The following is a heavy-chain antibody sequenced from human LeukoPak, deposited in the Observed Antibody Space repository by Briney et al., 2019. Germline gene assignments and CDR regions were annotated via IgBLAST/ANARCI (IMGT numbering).Heavy chain of an antibody. J-gene: IGHJ6*02. V-gene: IGHV3-74*01. CDR3: VREDYGDYRPDV. CDR1: GFTFSTYW. CDR2: INTDGSTT. Sequence: GGSLRLSCAASGFTFSTYWMYWVRQAPGKGLVWVSCINTDGSTTRYTDSAKGRFTISRDNAKNTLYLQMNSLRAEDTAVYYRVREDYGDYRPDVWGQGTSVTVSS. D-gene: IGHD4-17*01.